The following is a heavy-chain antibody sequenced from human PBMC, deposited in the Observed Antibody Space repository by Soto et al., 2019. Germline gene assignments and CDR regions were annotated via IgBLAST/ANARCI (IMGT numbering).Heavy chain of an antibody. CDR1: GFIFSNYA. CDR2: FTSGGST. J-gene: IGHJ4*02. CDR3: ARTDKYNSQSSGWANCFDY. Sequence: GGSLRLSCAASGFIFSNYAMTWVRQAPGKGPEWVSTFTSGGSTYYRDTVKGRFTISRDNSKNTLYLQMNSLRAEDTAVYYCARTDKYNSQSSGWANCFDYWGQGTLVTVSS. D-gene: IGHD6-19*01. V-gene: IGHV3-23*01.